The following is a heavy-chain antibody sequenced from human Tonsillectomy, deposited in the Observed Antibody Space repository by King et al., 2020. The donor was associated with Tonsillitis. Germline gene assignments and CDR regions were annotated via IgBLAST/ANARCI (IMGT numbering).Heavy chain of an antibody. CDR3: ARDRLYDFLTGYYNAYYYYGMDV. D-gene: IGHD3-9*01. CDR1: GFTFSDYY. J-gene: IGHJ6*02. CDR2: ISSSSSYT. Sequence: VQLGESGGGLVKPGGSLRLSCAASGFTFSDYYMSWIRQAPGKGLERVSYISSSSSYTNYADSVKGRFTISRDNAKNSLYLQMNSLRAEDTAVYYCARDRLYDFLTGYYNAYYYYGMDVWGQGTTVTVSS. V-gene: IGHV3-11*06.